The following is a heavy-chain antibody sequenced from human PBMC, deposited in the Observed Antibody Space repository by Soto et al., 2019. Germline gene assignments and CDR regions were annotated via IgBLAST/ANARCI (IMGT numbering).Heavy chain of an antibody. CDR3: NRDSFNSDYGMDV. D-gene: IGHD1-1*01. CDR1: WGPIGSFCFY. J-gene: IGHJ6*02. Sequence: PVLWGPIGSFCFYRVWNPKPPGKGLELIGDIYYDGGTYYNPSLKSRTTISLETSKNQFSLKLSSVTAADTAVYFRNRDSFNSDYGMDVCGQGTSIT. V-gene: IGHV4-30-4*08. CDR2: IYYDGGT.